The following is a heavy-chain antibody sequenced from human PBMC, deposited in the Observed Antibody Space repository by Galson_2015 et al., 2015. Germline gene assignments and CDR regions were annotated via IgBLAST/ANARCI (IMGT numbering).Heavy chain of an antibody. D-gene: IGHD2-15*01. Sequence: SVKVSCKASGGTFSSYAISWVRQAPGQGLEWMGGIIPIFGTANYARKFQGRVTITADESTSTAYMELSSLRSEDTAAYYCARGGYCSGGSCYKVARAYWYFDLWGRGTLVTVSS. CDR2: IIPIFGTA. CDR1: GGTFSSYA. CDR3: ARGGYCSGGSCYKVARAYWYFDL. J-gene: IGHJ2*01. V-gene: IGHV1-69*13.